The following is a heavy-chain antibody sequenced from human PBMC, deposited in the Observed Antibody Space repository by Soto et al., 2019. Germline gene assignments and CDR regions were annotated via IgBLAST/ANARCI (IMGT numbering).Heavy chain of an antibody. V-gene: IGHV4-39*01. D-gene: IGHD6-13*01. CDR2: IYYRGNT. CDR3: ARHRDTSSRYLLPDY. Sequence: SETLSLPCPVSGCSISSGGHYWGWIRQPPGKGLEWIGSIYYRGNTYYNPSLRSRVTISVDTSKNQFSLKVTSLTVADTAVYYCARHRDTSSRYLLPDYWGQGILVTVSS. CDR1: GCSISSGGHY. J-gene: IGHJ4*02.